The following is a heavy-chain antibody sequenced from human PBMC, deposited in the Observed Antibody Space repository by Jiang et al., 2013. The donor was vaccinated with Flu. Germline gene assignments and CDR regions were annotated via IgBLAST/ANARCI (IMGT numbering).Heavy chain of an antibody. V-gene: IGHV3-48*01. Sequence: GKGLEWISYISLTSNTIYYSDSVKGRFTXSRDNAKNSLYLEMNSLRADDTAVYYCARDPYGYFYNYGMDVWGQGTTVTVSS. J-gene: IGHJ6*02. CDR3: ARDPYGYFYNYGMDV. CDR2: ISLTSNTI. D-gene: IGHD2-15*01.